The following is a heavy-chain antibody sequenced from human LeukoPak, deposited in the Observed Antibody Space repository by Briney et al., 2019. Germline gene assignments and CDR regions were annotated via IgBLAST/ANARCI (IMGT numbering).Heavy chain of an antibody. CDR2: ISGGT. V-gene: IGHV3-23*01. J-gene: IGHJ5*02. D-gene: IGHD3-10*01. CDR1: GFTFSTYA. Sequence: GGSLRLSCAASGFTFSTYAMNWVRQAPGKGLEWVSAISGGTYSADSVRGRFTISRDNSKNTLYLQMNSLRAEDTAVYYCARDFTMVRGGSFDPWGQGTLVTVSS. CDR3: ARDFTMVRGGSFDP.